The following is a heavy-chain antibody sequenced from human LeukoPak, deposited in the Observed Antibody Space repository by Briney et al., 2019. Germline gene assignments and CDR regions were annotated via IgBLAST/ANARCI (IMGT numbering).Heavy chain of an antibody. CDR3: ARDPGKEMATTDY. Sequence: SVKVSCKASGGTFSSYAISWVRQAPGQGLEWMGGIIPIFGTANYAQKFQGRVTITADESTSTAYMELSSRRSEDTAVYYCARDPGKEMATTDYWGQGTLVTVSS. J-gene: IGHJ4*02. CDR2: IIPIFGTA. D-gene: IGHD5-24*01. V-gene: IGHV1-69*01. CDR1: GGTFSSYA.